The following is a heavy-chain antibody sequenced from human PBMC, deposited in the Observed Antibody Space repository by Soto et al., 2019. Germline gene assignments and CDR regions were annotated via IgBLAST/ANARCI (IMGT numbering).Heavy chain of an antibody. CDR2: ISNAGSGNT. Sequence: GASVKVSCKTSGYPFPSFEVHWIRQAPGQRREWMGGISNAGSGNTKYSQKFQDRLTITGDKRATTVYMALSSLTSEDTATYYCARESNHYQDFFQNWGQGTQVTVSS. V-gene: IGHV1-3*01. CDR1: GYPFPSFE. CDR3: ARESNHYQDFFQN. J-gene: IGHJ4*02. D-gene: IGHD2-2*01.